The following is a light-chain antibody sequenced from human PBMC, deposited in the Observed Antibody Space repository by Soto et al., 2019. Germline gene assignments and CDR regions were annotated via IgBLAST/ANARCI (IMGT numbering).Light chain of an antibody. V-gene: IGKV3-20*01. CDR2: GAS. J-gene: IGKJ5*01. CDR3: QQYGTAPIT. CDR1: PSVSPSS. Sequence: EILLTQSPCTLSSSPWARAPLSCMARPSVSPSSLAWYQQRPGQSPRLLIYGASSRATGIPDRFSGRGSGTDFTLIISRLEPEDFAGYYCQQYGTAPITFGQGTRLEIK.